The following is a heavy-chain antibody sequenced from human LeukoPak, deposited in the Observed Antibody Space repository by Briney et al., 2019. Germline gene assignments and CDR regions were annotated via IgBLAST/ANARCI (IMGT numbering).Heavy chain of an antibody. Sequence: ASVKVSCKASGYTFTSYYMHWVRQAPGQGLELMGIINPSGGSTSYAQKFQGRVTMTRDTSTSTVYMELSSLRSEDTAVYYCARDRGVGSSGYGMDVWGQGTTVTVSS. CDR3: ARDRGVGSSGYGMDV. CDR1: GYTFTSYY. J-gene: IGHJ6*02. CDR2: INPSGGST. D-gene: IGHD6-19*01. V-gene: IGHV1-46*01.